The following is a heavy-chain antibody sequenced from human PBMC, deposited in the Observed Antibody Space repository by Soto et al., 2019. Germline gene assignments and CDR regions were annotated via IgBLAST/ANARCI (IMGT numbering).Heavy chain of an antibody. CDR2: IIPVFGTT. Sequence: SVKVSCKASGGTFSNYAISWVRQAPGQGLEWMGNIIPVFGTTNFARKFLGRVTITADKSTGTAYMELSSLRSEDTAVYYCARDYYDGRGYYSWYFALWGRGTLVTVSS. CDR1: GGTFSNYA. CDR3: ARDYYDGRGYYSWYFAL. V-gene: IGHV1-69*06. J-gene: IGHJ2*01. D-gene: IGHD3-22*01.